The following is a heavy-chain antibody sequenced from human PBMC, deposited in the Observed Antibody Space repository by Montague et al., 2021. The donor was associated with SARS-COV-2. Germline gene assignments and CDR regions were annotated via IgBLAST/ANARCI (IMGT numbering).Heavy chain of an antibody. CDR1: GGSISSSSYY. Sequence: ETLSLTCTVSGGSISSSSYYWGWIRQPPGKGLEWIGSIYYSGSTYYNPSLKSRVTISVDTSKNQFSLKLSSVTAADTAVYYCARQGSGSYYNWFDPWGQGTLVTVSS. V-gene: IGHV4-39*01. D-gene: IGHD1-26*01. CDR3: ARQGSGSYYNWFDP. J-gene: IGHJ5*02. CDR2: IYYSGST.